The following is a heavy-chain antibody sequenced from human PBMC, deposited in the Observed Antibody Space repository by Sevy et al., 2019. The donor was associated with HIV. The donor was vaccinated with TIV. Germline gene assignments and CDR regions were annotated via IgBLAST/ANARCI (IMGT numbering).Heavy chain of an antibody. V-gene: IGHV3-23*01. CDR3: AKDGGYGQGYYYYVDV. CDR1: GFTFSSYA. D-gene: IGHD5-12*01. CDR2: ISGSGGST. Sequence: GGSLRLSCAASGFTFSSYAMSWVRQAPGKGLEWVSAISGSGGSTYYADSVKGRFTISRDNSKNTLYLQMNSLRAEDTAVYYCAKDGGYGQGYYYYVDVWGKGTTVTVSS. J-gene: IGHJ6*03.